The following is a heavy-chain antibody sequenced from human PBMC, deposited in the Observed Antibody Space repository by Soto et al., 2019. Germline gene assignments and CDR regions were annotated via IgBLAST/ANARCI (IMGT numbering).Heavy chain of an antibody. J-gene: IGHJ6*02. Sequence: QVQLVQSGAEVKKPGSSVKVSCKASGGTFSSYTISWVRQAPGQGLEWMGRIIPILGIANYAQKFQGRVTITADKSTSTAYMELSSLRSEDTAVYYCARAPMVRGVIPRGMDVWGQGTTVTVSS. CDR1: GGTFSSYT. D-gene: IGHD3-10*01. CDR2: IIPILGIA. CDR3: ARAPMVRGVIPRGMDV. V-gene: IGHV1-69*02.